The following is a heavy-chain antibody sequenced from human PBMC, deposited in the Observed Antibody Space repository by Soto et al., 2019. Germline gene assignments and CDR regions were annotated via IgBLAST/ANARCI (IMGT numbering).Heavy chain of an antibody. D-gene: IGHD2-15*01. Sequence: EVQLLESGGGLVQPGGSMRLSCAASGFTFSSYAMSWVRQAPGKGLEWVSAISGSGGSTYYADAVKGRFTISRDNSKNTLYMQMNSLRAEDTAVYYCASAATRYYVQYYFDYWGQGTLVTVSS. CDR1: GFTFSSYA. CDR2: ISGSGGST. J-gene: IGHJ4*02. V-gene: IGHV3-23*01. CDR3: ASAATRYYVQYYFDY.